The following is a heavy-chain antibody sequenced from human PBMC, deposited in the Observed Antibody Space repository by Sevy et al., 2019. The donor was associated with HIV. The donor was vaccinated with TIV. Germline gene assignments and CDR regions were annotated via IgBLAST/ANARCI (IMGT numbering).Heavy chain of an antibody. CDR3: ARQGYSYDQKGPYYFDY. Sequence: SETLSLTCTVSSNSINSYYWSWIRQPPGKGLEWIGYIYYSGTTNYNPSLKTRVTISLDTSTNQFSLKVTSVTAADTAVYYCARQGYSYDQKGPYYFDYWGQGALVTVSS. CDR2: IYYSGTT. J-gene: IGHJ4*02. V-gene: IGHV4-59*08. CDR1: SNSINSYY. D-gene: IGHD5-12*01.